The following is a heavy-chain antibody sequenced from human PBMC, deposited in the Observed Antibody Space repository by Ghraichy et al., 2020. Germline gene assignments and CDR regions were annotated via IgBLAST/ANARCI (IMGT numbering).Heavy chain of an antibody. V-gene: IGHV1-69*04. J-gene: IGHJ3*01. D-gene: IGHD3-22*01. CDR1: GGTFSRYS. CDR3: ARDITVILVDSPGDAFDL. CDR2: IVPYLGFS. Sequence: SVKVSCKTSGGTFSRYSVNWVRQAPGQGLEWLGRIVPYLGFSNYAEQVQGRVSLTADKVTDTVYLELFSLTSDDTAIYYCARDITVILVDSPGDAFDLWGQGTKVTVSS.